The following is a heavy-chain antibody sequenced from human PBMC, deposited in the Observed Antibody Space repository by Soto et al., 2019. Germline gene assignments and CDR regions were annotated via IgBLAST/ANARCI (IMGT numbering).Heavy chain of an antibody. Sequence: SVKVSCKASGGTFSSYAISWVRQAPGQGLEWMGGIIPIFGTANYAQKFQGRVTITADESTSTAYMELSSLRSEDTAVYYCARADTAMVRGNWFDPWGQGTLVTVSS. CDR1: GGTFSSYA. D-gene: IGHD5-18*01. CDR2: IIPIFGTA. J-gene: IGHJ5*02. CDR3: ARADTAMVRGNWFDP. V-gene: IGHV1-69*13.